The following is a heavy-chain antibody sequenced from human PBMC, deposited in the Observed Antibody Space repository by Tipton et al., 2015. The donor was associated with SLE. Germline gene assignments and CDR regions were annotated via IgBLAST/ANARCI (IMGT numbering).Heavy chain of an antibody. J-gene: IGHJ4*02. CDR1: GYTFTSYG. Sequence: QSGAEVKKPGASVKVSCKASGYTFTSYGISWVRQAPGQGLEWMGGIIPIFGTANYAQKFQGRVTITADESTSTAYMELSSLRSEDTAVYYCARGGIAARPEAPPNYWGQGTLVTVSS. V-gene: IGHV1-69*13. CDR2: IIPIFGTA. D-gene: IGHD6-6*01. CDR3: ARGGIAARPEAPPNY.